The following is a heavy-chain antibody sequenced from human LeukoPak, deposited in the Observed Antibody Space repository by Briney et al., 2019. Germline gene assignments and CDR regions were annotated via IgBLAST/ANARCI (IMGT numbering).Heavy chain of an antibody. V-gene: IGHV3-53*04. Sequence: GGSLRLSCAASGFIVSSNYMSWVRQAPGKGLEWVSDIYSGCSTFYADSVKRRFNISRHNVKNTLYLQMSSLSPEDTAVYYCARVDDSSGPYFDYWGQGTLVTVSS. CDR2: IYSGCST. CDR3: ARVDDSSGPYFDY. D-gene: IGHD3-22*01. CDR1: GFIVSSNY. J-gene: IGHJ4*02.